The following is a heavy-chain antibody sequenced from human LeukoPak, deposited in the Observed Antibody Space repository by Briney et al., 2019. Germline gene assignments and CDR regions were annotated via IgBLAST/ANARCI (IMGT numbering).Heavy chain of an antibody. CDR3: ARQLIQPRAFDS. D-gene: IGHD3-16*01. CDR1: GDSINSPHYY. Sequence: SETLSLTCTVSGDSINSPHYYWAWIRQPPGKGLEWIVSVYYRGGAYSHPSLKSPASIFVDTSNNHFSLRLGSMTAADTAVYYCARQLIQPRAFDSWGQGTLVTVSS. J-gene: IGHJ4*02. V-gene: IGHV4-39*01. CDR2: VYYRGGA.